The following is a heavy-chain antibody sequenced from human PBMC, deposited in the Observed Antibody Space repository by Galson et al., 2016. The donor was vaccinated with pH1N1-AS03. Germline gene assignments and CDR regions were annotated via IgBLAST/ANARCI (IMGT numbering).Heavy chain of an antibody. CDR3: PGAPVVAGAPDYNYGMDV. CDR1: GFTFSTNW. V-gene: IGHV3-7*01. J-gene: IGHJ6*01. CDR2: INQDGSKQ. Sequence: SLRLSCAASGFTFSTNWMSWVRQAPGKGLEWVANINQDGSKQYYVDSVKGRFTISRDNAKKSLYLQMNSLRAEDTAVYYCPGAPVVAGAPDYNYGMDVWGQGAALAVSS. D-gene: IGHD2-2*01.